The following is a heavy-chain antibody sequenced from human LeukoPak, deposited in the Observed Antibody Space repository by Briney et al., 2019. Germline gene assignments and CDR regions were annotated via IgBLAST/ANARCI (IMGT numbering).Heavy chain of an antibody. CDR1: GFTFSTYV. Sequence: GGSLRLSCSVSGFTFSTYVMHWVRQAPGKGLEYVSAISSNGDNTYYADSVKGRFTISRDNSKNTLYLQMNSLRVDDTAVYYCVRGTGYWGQGTLVTVSS. V-gene: IGHV3-64D*06. J-gene: IGHJ4*02. CDR3: VRGTGY. CDR2: ISSNGDNT.